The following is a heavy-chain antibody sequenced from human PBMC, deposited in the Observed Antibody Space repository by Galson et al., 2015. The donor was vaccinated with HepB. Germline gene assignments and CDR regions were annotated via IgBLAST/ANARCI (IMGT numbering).Heavy chain of an antibody. V-gene: IGHV5-51*03. CDR3: ARLPRYSGYEELDY. CDR2: IYPGDSET. CDR1: GSSFTTYW. D-gene: IGHD5-12*01. Sequence: QSGAEVKKPGESLKISCKASGSSFTTYWIGWVRQMPGKGLEWMGIIYPGDSETRYSPSFQGQVTISANKSISTAYLQWSSLKASDTAMYYCARLPRYSGYEELDYWGQGTLVTVSS. J-gene: IGHJ4*02.